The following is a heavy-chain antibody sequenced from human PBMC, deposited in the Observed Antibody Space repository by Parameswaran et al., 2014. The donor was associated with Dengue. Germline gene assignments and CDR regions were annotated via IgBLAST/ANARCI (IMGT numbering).Heavy chain of an antibody. D-gene: IGHD5-24*01. Sequence: QAGGSLRLSCAASGFTFSSYGMHWVRQAPGKGLEWVAVISYDGSNKYYADSVKGRFTISRDNSKNTLYLQMNSLRAEDTAVYYCARDRDGYNSDYYYGMDVWGQGTTVTVSS. CDR3: ARDRDGYNSDYYYGMDV. J-gene: IGHJ6*02. V-gene: IGHV3-30*03. CDR1: GFTFSSYG. CDR2: ISYDGSNK.